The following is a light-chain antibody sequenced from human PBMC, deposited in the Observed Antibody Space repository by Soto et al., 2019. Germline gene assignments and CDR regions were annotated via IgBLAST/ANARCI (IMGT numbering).Light chain of an antibody. J-gene: IGLJ1*01. CDR1: SSNVGTGYD. CDR2: GNY. V-gene: IGLV1-40*01. Sequence: QSVLTQPPSVSGAPGQRVTISCTGSSSNVGTGYDVHWYQQLPGTAPKLVIYGNYNRPSGVPDRFSGSKSGTSASLAITGLQPEDEADYYCLSYDSSLSGWVFGTGTKLTVL. CDR3: LSYDSSLSGWV.